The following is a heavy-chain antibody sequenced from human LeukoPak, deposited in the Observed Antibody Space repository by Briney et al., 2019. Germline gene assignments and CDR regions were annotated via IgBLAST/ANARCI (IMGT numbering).Heavy chain of an antibody. J-gene: IGHJ4*02. Sequence: AGSLRLSCAAFGFTFSSYSVNWVRQAPGKGLEWVSYISSSSSTIYYAGSVKGRFTISRDNAKNSLYLQMNSLRAEDTAVYYCARDLFGPLDYWGQGTLVTVSS. CDR2: ISSSSSTI. V-gene: IGHV3-48*01. CDR3: ARDLFGPLDY. CDR1: GFTFSSYS. D-gene: IGHD2-21*01.